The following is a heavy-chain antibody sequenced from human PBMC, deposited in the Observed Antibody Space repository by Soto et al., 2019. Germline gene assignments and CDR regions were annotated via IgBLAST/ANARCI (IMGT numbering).Heavy chain of an antibody. V-gene: IGHV6-1*01. D-gene: IGHD3-3*01. Sequence: SQTLSLTCAISGDSVSSNSAAWNWIRQSPSRGLEWLGRTYYRSKWYNDYAVSVKSRININPDTSKNQFSLQLNSVTPEDTAVYYCARDLWVLTYDFWSGGTTDYYYYYMDVWGKETRFTVSS. CDR1: GDSVSSNSAA. CDR3: ARDLWVLTYDFWSGGTTDYYYYYMDV. J-gene: IGHJ6*03. CDR2: TYYRSKWYN.